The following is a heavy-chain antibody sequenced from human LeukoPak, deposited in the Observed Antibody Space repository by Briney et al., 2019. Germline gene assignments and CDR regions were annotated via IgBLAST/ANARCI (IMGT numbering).Heavy chain of an antibody. D-gene: IGHD3-3*01. Sequence: GGSLRLSCAASGFTFSSYSMNWVRQAPGKGLEWVSSISSSSSYIYYADSVKGRFTISRDNAKNSLYLQMNSLRAEDTAVYYCARGPRGHVFNWDQNLESYWGQGTLVTVSA. CDR3: ARGPRGHVFNWDQNLESY. CDR2: ISSSSSYI. CDR1: GFTFSSYS. V-gene: IGHV3-21*01. J-gene: IGHJ4*02.